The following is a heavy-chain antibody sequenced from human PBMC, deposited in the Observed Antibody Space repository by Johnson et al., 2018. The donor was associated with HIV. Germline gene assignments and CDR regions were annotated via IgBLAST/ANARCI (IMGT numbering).Heavy chain of an antibody. J-gene: IGHJ3*01. Sequence: VQLVESGGGLVQPGGSLRLSCAASGFTFSSYAMSWVRQAPGKGLEWVSTISGSGGSTYYADSVKGRFTISSDNSKNTRYLQMNRLRAEDTAVYYCAKVGSGYSSSSWGQGTMVTVSS. CDR2: ISGSGGST. D-gene: IGHD6-13*01. CDR3: AKVGSGYSSSS. CDR1: GFTFSSYA. V-gene: IGHV3-23*04.